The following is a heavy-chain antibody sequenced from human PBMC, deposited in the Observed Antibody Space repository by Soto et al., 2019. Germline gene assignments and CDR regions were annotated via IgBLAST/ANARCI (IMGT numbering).Heavy chain of an antibody. CDR1: GFTFSSYG. D-gene: IGHD3-22*01. Sequence: PGGSLRLSCAASGFTFSSYGMHWVRQAPGKGLEWVAVISYDGSNKYYADSVKGRFTISRDNSKNTLYLQMNSLRAEDTAVYYCAKDLLDGYGDYWGQGTLVTVSS. CDR3: AKDLLDGYGDY. V-gene: IGHV3-30*18. CDR2: ISYDGSNK. J-gene: IGHJ4*02.